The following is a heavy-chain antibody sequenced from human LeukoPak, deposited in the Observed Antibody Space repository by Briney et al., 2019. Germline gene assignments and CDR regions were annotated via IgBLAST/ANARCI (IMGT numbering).Heavy chain of an antibody. V-gene: IGHV3-33*01. CDR3: ARWGGTRQFYFDY. Sequence: GGSLRFSCAASGFSLSNYGLHWVRQGPGKGLEWLAVINYDGSNRYYADSVKGRFTISKDSSENTLYLQMNSLRADDTAMYYCARWGGTRQFYFDYWGQGTLATVSS. D-gene: IGHD3-16*01. CDR2: INYDGSNR. J-gene: IGHJ4*02. CDR1: GFSLSNYG.